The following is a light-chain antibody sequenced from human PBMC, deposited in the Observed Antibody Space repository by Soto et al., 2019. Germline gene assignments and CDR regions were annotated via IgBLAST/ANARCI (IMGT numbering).Light chain of an antibody. J-gene: IGLJ3*02. CDR3: AAWDDSLRGWV. Sequence: QSVLTQPPSASGTPGQRVTISCSESSSSIGSNYIYWYQQLPGTAPKLLIYRASQRPSGVPDRFSGSKSGTSASLAISGRRSEDEADYYCAAWDDSLRGWVFGGGTKLTVL. CDR2: RAS. CDR1: SSSIGSNY. V-gene: IGLV1-47*01.